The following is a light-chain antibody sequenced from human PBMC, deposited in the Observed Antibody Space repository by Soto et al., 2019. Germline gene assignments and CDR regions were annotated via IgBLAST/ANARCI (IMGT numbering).Light chain of an antibody. CDR2: DAS. J-gene: IGKJ5*01. CDR3: QQYNSYPIT. V-gene: IGKV1-5*01. Sequence: DIQMTLSPSTLPASVGDRVSITCRASQSISSWLAWYQQKPGKAPKLLIYDASSLESGVPSRFSGSGSGTEFTLTISSLQPDDFATYYCQQYNSYPITFGQGPRLEI. CDR1: QSISSW.